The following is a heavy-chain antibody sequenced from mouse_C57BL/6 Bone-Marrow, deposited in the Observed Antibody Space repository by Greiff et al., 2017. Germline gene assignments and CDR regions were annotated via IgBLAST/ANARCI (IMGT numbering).Heavy chain of an antibody. CDR1: GYTFTSYG. CDR3: ARGGYAYYFDY. CDR2: IYPRSGNT. J-gene: IGHJ2*01. D-gene: IGHD2-2*01. V-gene: IGHV1-81*01. Sequence: VKVVESGAELARPGASVKLSCKASGYTFTSYGISWVKQRTGQGLEWIGEIYPRSGNTYYNEKFKGKATLTADKSSSTAYMQLNSLTSEDSAVYFCARGGYAYYFDYWGQGTTLTVSS.